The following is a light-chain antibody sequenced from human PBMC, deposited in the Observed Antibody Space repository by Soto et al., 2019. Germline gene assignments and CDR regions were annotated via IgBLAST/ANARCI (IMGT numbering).Light chain of an antibody. CDR1: QSVSSN. CDR3: HQYNNWPPWT. V-gene: IGKV3-15*01. Sequence: EIVMTQSPAILSLSPGERATLSCRASQSVSSNLAWYQQKPGQAPRLLIYGASTRATGIPARFIGSRSGTEFTLTIISLQSEDFAVYYCHQYNNWPPWTFGQGTKVEIK. CDR2: GAS. J-gene: IGKJ1*01.